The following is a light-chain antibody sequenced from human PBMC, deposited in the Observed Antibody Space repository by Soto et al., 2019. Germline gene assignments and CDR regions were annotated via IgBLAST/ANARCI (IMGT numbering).Light chain of an antibody. CDR1: QTIYNY. J-gene: IGKJ2*01. CDR3: QEFYTTPPT. V-gene: IGKV1-39*01. Sequence: IQMTQSPSSLSASVGDRVTITCRASQTIYNYLNWYQQKPGKAPKLLISAASSLQSGVPSRFSGSGSGTDFTLTISSLQPEDFATYYCQEFYTTPPTFGQGTKLDIK. CDR2: AAS.